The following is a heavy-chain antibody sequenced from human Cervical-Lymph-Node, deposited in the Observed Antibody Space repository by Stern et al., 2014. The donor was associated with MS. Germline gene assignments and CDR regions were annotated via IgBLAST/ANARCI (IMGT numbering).Heavy chain of an antibody. V-gene: IGHV4-4*02. J-gene: IGHJ4*02. CDR2: VYHSGYA. Sequence: VQLVESGPGLVKPSGTLSLTCAVSGGSILRTDWWSWVRQPPGKGLEWIGEVYHSGYANYNPSLKSRVTISVAKSKNQFSLNLTSVTAADTALYYCASRTLTFPYYFDSWGQGTLVTVSS. CDR1: GGSILRTDW. D-gene: IGHD3-9*01. CDR3: ASRTLTFPYYFDS.